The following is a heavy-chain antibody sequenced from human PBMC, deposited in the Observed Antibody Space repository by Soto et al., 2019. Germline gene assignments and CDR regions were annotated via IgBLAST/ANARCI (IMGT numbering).Heavy chain of an antibody. CDR2: ISQSGNT. CDR1: SGSFSGYY. D-gene: IGHD6-6*01. V-gene: IGHV4-34*01. Sequence: ETLSLTCSIYSGSFSGYYWSWIRQPPGKGLEWIGEISQSGNTNYSPSLKSRVSISIDTSKKQFSLNLASVSAADTAVYYCASAPKVSGSSQPRPDFWGQGTLVTVSS. CDR3: ASAPKVSGSSQPRPDF. J-gene: IGHJ4*02.